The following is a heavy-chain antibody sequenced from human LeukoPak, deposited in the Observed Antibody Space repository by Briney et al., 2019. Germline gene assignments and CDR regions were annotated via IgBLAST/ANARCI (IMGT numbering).Heavy chain of an antibody. CDR1: GYTFTSYG. D-gene: IGHD3-10*01. Sequence: GASVKVSCKASGYTFTSYGISWVRQAPGQGLEWMGWISAYNGNTNYAQKLQGRVTMTTDTSTSTAYMELRSLRSDDTAVYYCARVRRYGSGSYYTIDYWGQGTLVTVSS. J-gene: IGHJ4*02. CDR2: ISAYNGNT. V-gene: IGHV1-18*01. CDR3: ARVRRYGSGSYYTIDY.